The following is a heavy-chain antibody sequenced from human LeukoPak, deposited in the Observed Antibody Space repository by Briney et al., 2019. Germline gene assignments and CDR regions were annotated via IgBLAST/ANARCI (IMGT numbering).Heavy chain of an antibody. J-gene: IGHJ4*02. CDR2: ISSSSSYI. D-gene: IGHD3-9*01. V-gene: IGHV3-21*01. CDR1: GFTFSSYS. CDR3: ARDRHDILTGSDY. Sequence: GGSLRLSCAASGFTFSSYSMNWVRQAPGKGLEWVSSISSSSSYIYYADSVKGRFTISRDNAKNSLYLQMNSLRAEDTAVYYCARDRHDILTGSDYWGQGTLVTVSS.